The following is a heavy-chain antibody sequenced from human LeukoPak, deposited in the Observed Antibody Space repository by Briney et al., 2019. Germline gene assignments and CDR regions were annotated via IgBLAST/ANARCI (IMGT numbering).Heavy chain of an antibody. J-gene: IGHJ4*02. Sequence: GGSLRLPCAASGFTFSSYAMSWVRQAPGKGLEWVSAISGSGGSTYYADSVRGRVTISRDNSKNTLYLQMNSLRAEDTAVYYCANQEGASLYWGQGTLVTVSS. CDR1: GFTFSSYA. D-gene: IGHD3-16*02. CDR3: ANQEGASLY. CDR2: ISGSGGST. V-gene: IGHV3-23*01.